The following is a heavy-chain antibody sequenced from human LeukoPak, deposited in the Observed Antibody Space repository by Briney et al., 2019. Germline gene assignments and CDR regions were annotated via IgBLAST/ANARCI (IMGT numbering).Heavy chain of an antibody. CDR2: IYYSGST. V-gene: IGHV4-59*01. Sequence: SETLSLTCTVSGGSISSYYWSWIRQPPGKGLEWIGYIYYSGSTNYNPSLKSRVTISVDTSKNQFSLKLSSVTAADTAVYYCARSTYYFDYWGQGTLVTVSS. CDR1: GGSISSYY. J-gene: IGHJ4*02. CDR3: ARSTYYFDY.